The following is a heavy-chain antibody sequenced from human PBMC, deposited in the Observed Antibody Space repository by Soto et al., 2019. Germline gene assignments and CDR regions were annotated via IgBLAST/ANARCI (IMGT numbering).Heavy chain of an antibody. J-gene: IGHJ4*02. CDR1: GFAFNELW. CDR2: IKDDGSEK. CDR3: ARAARDSDSHF. Sequence: GGSLRLSCAASGFAFNELWMSWVRQAPGQGLEWVAIIKDDGSEKKYVDSVKGRFTISRDNTKNSLYLQMNSLRAEDTAVYFCARAARDSDSHFWGQGTLVTVSS. D-gene: IGHD4-4*01. V-gene: IGHV3-7*05.